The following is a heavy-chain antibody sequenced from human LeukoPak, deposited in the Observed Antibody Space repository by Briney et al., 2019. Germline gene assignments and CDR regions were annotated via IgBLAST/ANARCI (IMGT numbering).Heavy chain of an antibody. CDR3: ARGETVAEMN. CDR2: IYQSGST. V-gene: IGHV4-59*08. CDR1: GGSISSYY. Sequence: SETLSLTCTVSGGSISSYYWSWIRQPPGKGLEWIGSIYQSGSTYYNPSLKSRVTISVDTSKNQFSLKLSSVTAADTAVYYCARGETVAEMNWGQGTLVTVSS. D-gene: IGHD6-19*01. J-gene: IGHJ4*02.